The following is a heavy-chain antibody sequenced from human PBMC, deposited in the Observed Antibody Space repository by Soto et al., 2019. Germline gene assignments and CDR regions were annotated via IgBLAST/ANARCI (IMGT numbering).Heavy chain of an antibody. CDR3: ARQAID. V-gene: IGHV4-59*08. CDR2: VYYSGST. J-gene: IGHJ4*02. CDR1: GGSISDYY. Sequence: QVQLQESGPGLVKPSETLSLTCTVSGGSISDYYWSWFRQAPGKGLDWIGYVYYSGSTNYNPSLHSRVTISVDTSKNQFSLKLRSVTAADTPIYYCARQAIDWGQGTLVTVSS.